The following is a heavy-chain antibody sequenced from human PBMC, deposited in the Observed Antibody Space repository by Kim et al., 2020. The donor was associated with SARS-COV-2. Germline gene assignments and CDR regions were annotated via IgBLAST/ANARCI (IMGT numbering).Heavy chain of an antibody. CDR3: ASGVGATFDY. CDR1: GGSISSSSYY. CDR2: IYYSGST. Sequence: SETLSLTCTVSGGSISSSSYYWGWIRQPPGKGLEWIGSIYYSGSTYYNPSLKSRVTISVDTSKNQFSLKLSSVTAADTAVYYCASGVGATFDYWGQGTLVTVSS. V-gene: IGHV4-39*01. J-gene: IGHJ4*02. D-gene: IGHD1-26*01.